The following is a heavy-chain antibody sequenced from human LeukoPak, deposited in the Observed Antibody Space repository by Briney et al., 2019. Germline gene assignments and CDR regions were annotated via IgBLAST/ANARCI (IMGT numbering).Heavy chain of an antibody. D-gene: IGHD3-10*01. CDR2: IIPIFGTA. J-gene: IGHJ4*02. CDR1: GGTFSSYA. CDR3: ARTEAVRGVIIYHPAYQIDY. V-gene: IGHV1-69*06. Sequence: ASVKVSCKASGGTFSSYAISWVRQAPGQGLEWMGGIIPIFGTANYAQKFQGRVTITADKSTSTAYMELSSLRSEDTAVYYCARTEAVRGVIIYHPAYQIDYWGQGTLVTVSS.